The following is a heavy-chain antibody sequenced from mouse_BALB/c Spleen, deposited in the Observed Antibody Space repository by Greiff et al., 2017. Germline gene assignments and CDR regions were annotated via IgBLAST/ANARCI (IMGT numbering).Heavy chain of an antibody. V-gene: IGHV5-6-3*01. CDR1: GFTFSSYG. CDR2: INSNGGST. D-gene: IGHD1-2*01. Sequence: EVKLMESGGGLVQPGGSLKLSCAASGFTFSSYGMSWVRQTPDKRLELVATINSNGGSTYYPDSVKGRFTISRDNAKNTLYLQMSSLKSEDTAMYYCARDYYGYLYAMDYWGQGTSVTVSS. J-gene: IGHJ4*01. CDR3: ARDYYGYLYAMDY.